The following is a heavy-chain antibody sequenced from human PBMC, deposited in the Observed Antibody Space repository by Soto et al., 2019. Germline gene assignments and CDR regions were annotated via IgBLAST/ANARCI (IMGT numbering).Heavy chain of an antibody. CDR2: INCGDANT. V-gene: IGHV1-3*01. J-gene: IGHJ4*02. Sequence: ASVKVSCKASGYRFSDYAMQWVRQAPGQRPEWMGWINCGDANTKYSQKFQGRVTFTRDTSASTAYMELRSLRSEDTAVYYCAARIAVAGTDYWGQGTLVTVS. CDR3: AARIAVAGTDY. D-gene: IGHD6-19*01. CDR1: GYRFSDYA.